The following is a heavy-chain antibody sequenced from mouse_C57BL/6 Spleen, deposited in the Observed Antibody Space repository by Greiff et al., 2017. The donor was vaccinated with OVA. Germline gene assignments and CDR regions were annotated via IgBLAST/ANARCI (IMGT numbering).Heavy chain of an antibody. CDR3: TTNWYFDY. J-gene: IGHJ2*01. CDR1: GFNIKDDY. V-gene: IGHV14-4*01. D-gene: IGHD4-1*01. CDR2: IDPENGDT. Sequence: EVHLVESGAELVRPGASVKLSCTASGFNIKDDYMHWVKQRPEQGLEWIGWIDPENGDTEYASKFQGKATITVDTSSNTAYLQLSSLISEDTAVYYCTTNWYFDYWGQGTTLTVSS.